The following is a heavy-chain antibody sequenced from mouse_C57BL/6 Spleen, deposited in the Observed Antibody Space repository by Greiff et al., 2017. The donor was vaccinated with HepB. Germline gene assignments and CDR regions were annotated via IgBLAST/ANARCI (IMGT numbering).Heavy chain of an antibody. V-gene: IGHV5-17*01. CDR1: GFTFSDYG. J-gene: IGHJ4*01. D-gene: IGHD1-1*01. Sequence: EVKLVESGGGLVKPGGSLKLSCAASGFTFSDYGMHWVRQAPEKGLEWVAYISSGSSTIYYADTVKGRFTISRDNAKNTLFLQMTSLRSEDTAMYYCARRIITTYYAMDYWGQGTSVTVSS. CDR3: ARRIITTYYAMDY. CDR2: ISSGSSTI.